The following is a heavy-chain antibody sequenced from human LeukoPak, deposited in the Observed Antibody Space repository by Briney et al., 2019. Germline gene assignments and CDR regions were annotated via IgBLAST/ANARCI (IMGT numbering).Heavy chain of an antibody. Sequence: ASVKVSCKASGYTFTSYDINWVRQATGQGLEWMGWMNPNSGNTGYAQEFQGRVTMTRNTSISTAYMELSSLRSEDTAVYYCARGVVVAATYNWFDPWGQGTLVTVSS. J-gene: IGHJ5*02. CDR1: GYTFTSYD. D-gene: IGHD2-15*01. V-gene: IGHV1-8*01. CDR2: MNPNSGNT. CDR3: ARGVVVAATYNWFDP.